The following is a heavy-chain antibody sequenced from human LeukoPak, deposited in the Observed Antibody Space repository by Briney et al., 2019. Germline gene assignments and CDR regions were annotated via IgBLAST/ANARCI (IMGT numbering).Heavy chain of an antibody. J-gene: IGHJ4*02. V-gene: IGHV3-74*01. Sequence: PGGSLRLSCAASGFTFSIYWMHWVRQAPGKGLVWVSHINTDGSSPTYADSVKGRFTISRDNAKNTLYLQLNSLRAEDTAMYYCVRSSLDFWGQGTLVTVSS. CDR2: INTDGSSP. CDR3: VRSSLDF. CDR1: GFTFSIYW.